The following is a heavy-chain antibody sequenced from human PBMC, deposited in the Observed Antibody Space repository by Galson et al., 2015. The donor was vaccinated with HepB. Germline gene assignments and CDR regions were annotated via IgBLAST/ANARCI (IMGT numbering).Heavy chain of an antibody. CDR3: ASPHLTVTTGWDY. CDR2: IIPIFGTA. Sequence: SVKVSCKASGGTFSSYAISWVRQAPGQGLEWMGGIIPIFGTANYAQKFQGRVTITADESTSTAYMELSSLRSEDTAVYYCASPHLTVTTGWDYWGQGTLVTVSS. V-gene: IGHV1-69*13. CDR1: GGTFSSYA. D-gene: IGHD4-11*01. J-gene: IGHJ4*02.